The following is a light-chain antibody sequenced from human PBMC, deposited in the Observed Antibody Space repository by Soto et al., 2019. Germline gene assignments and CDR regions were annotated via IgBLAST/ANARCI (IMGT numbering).Light chain of an antibody. V-gene: IGKV1-13*02. Sequence: AIHLTQSPSSLSASVGDRATITCRASQDISSSLAWYQQKAGKAPKLLIYGASILQSGVPSGFSGSGFGTDFTLTISSLRAEDFAIYFCQQTKSYPSTFGGGTKVDIK. CDR2: GAS. J-gene: IGKJ4*01. CDR1: QDISSS. CDR3: QQTKSYPST.